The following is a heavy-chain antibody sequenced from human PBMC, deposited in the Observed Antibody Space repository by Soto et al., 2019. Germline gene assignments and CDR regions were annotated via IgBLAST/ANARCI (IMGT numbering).Heavy chain of an antibody. J-gene: IGHJ5*02. CDR3: TRTYGDYAWFDP. Sequence: EVQLVESGGGLVQPGRSLRLSCVASGFTFDDYAMHWVRQAPGKGLEWVSGISWNSDRKGYADSVKGRFTISRDNAKNSLYLQMNSLRAEDTALYYCTRTYGDYAWFDPWGQGTLVTVSS. CDR1: GFTFDDYA. D-gene: IGHD4-17*01. CDR2: ISWNSDRK. V-gene: IGHV3-9*01.